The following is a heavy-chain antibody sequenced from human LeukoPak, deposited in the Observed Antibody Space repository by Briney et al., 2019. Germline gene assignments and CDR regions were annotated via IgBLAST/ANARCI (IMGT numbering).Heavy chain of an antibody. Sequence: SETLSLTCTVSGGSISSYYWSWIRQPPGKGLEWIGYIYYSGTTNYNPSLKSRVTISVDTSKNQFSLNLNSVTAADTAVYYCARQYSDWLLGWDYFDYWGQGTLVTVSS. CDR1: GGSISSYY. D-gene: IGHD3-9*01. J-gene: IGHJ4*02. V-gene: IGHV4-59*08. CDR3: ARQYSDWLLGWDYFDY. CDR2: IYYSGTT.